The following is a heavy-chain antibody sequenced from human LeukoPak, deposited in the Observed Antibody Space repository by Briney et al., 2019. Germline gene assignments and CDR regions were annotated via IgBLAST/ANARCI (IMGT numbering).Heavy chain of an antibody. Sequence: PSETLSLTCTVSGGSISSYYWSWIRQPPGKGLEWIGYIYYSGSTNYNPSLKSRVTISVDTSKNQFSLKLSSVTAADTAVYYCARLAYCGGDCYPEYYYYYGMDVWGQGTTVTVSS. CDR3: ARLAYCGGDCYPEYYYYYGMDV. CDR1: GGSISSYY. D-gene: IGHD2-21*02. J-gene: IGHJ6*02. V-gene: IGHV4-59*01. CDR2: IYYSGST.